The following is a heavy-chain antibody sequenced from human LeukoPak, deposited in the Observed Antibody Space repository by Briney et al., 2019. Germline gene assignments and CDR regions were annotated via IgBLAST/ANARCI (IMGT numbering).Heavy chain of an antibody. CDR2: ISSSGSTI. CDR1: GFTFSSYE. V-gene: IGHV3-48*03. CDR3: AKDRKPWAFDI. J-gene: IGHJ3*02. Sequence: PGGSLRLSCAASGFTFSSYEMNWVRQAPGKGLEWVSYISSSGSTIYYADSVKGRFTISRDNAKNSLYLQMYGLRAEDTAVYYCAKDRKPWAFDIWGQGTMVTVSS.